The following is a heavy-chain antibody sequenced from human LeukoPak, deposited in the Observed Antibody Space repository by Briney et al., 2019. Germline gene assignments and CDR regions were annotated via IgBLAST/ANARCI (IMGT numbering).Heavy chain of an antibody. J-gene: IGHJ4*02. Sequence: GGPLRLSCAASGFTFSSYGMHWVRQAPGKGLEWVAFIRYDGSNEYYADSVKGRFTISRDNSKNTLYLQMNSLRAEDTAVYYCAHGYCSSTSCYGGVVDYWGQGTLVTVSS. CDR3: AHGYCSSTSCYGGVVDY. CDR1: GFTFSSYG. D-gene: IGHD2-2*01. CDR2: IRYDGSNE. V-gene: IGHV3-30*02.